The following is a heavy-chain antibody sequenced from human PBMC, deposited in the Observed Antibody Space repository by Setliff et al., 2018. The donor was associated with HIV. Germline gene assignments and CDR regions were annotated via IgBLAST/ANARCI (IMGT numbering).Heavy chain of an antibody. CDR2: ISSSSSYI. CDR1: GFTFSSYS. D-gene: IGHD1-26*01. CDR3: ARSGPSGYYYYYGMDV. V-gene: IGHV3-21*01. Sequence: PGGSLRLSCAASGFTFSSYSMNWVRQAPGKGLEWVSSISSSSSYIYYADSVKGRFTISRDNAKNSMYLQMNSLRAEDTAVYYCARSGPSGYYYYYGMDVWGQGTTVTVSS. J-gene: IGHJ6*02.